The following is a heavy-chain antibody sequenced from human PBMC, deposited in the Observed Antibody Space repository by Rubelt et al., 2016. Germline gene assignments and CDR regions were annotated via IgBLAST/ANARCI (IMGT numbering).Heavy chain of an antibody. D-gene: IGHD1-1*01. CDR3: ARSLDDELPTFKAFDV. V-gene: IGHV4-4*07. J-gene: IGHJ3*01. Sequence: TWVRQPAGKGLEWIGRINSRGNNYYNPSLKSRVTMSVDTSKNQFSLMLSSVTAADTAIYYCARSLDDELPTFKAFDVWGPGTKVTVS. CDR2: INSRGNN.